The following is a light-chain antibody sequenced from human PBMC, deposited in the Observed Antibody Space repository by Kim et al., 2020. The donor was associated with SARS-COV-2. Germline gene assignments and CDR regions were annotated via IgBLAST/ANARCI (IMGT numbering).Light chain of an antibody. Sequence: SFRPTCPLSSGHNHYAIAWHQHQPQKGPRYLMKLESDGSHSKGDGIPDRFSGSSSGPERYLTISSLQSEDEADYYCQTWGSGIHVFGGGTKLTVL. V-gene: IGLV4-69*01. CDR3: QTWGSGIHV. CDR2: LESDGSH. J-gene: IGLJ3*02. CDR1: SGHNHYA.